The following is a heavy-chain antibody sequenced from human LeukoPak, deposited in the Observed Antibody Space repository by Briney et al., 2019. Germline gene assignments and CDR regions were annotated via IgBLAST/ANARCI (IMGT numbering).Heavy chain of an antibody. CDR2: IYTRGST. CDR1: GGSINNYY. CDR3: ARHGYDFWVPDYLDY. V-gene: IGHV4-4*07. Sequence: PSETLSLTCTVSGGSINNYYWSWIRQPAGKGLEWIGRIYTRGSTNYNPSLKSRVTMSVDTSKNQFSLKLSSVTAADTAVYYCARHGYDFWVPDYLDYWGQGTLVTVSS. J-gene: IGHJ4*02. D-gene: IGHD3-3*01.